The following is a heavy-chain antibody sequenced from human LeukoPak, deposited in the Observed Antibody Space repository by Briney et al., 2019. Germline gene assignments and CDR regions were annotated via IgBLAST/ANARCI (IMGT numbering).Heavy chain of an antibody. V-gene: IGHV3-23*01. D-gene: IGHD3-22*01. Sequence: PGGSLRLSCAASAFTFSSYAMSWVRQAPGKGREWVSSFSGSGGSTYYADSVKGRFTISRDNSKNTVYLQMNSLRAEDTAVYYCAKDPQDSSGYFPVGTFDYWGQGTLVTVSS. J-gene: IGHJ4*02. CDR2: FSGSGGST. CDR3: AKDPQDSSGYFPVGTFDY. CDR1: AFTFSSYA.